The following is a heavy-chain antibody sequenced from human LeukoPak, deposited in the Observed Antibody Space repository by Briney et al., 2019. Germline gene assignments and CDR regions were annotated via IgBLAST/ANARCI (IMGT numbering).Heavy chain of an antibody. CDR2: IYTSGST. CDR1: GGSISSGSYY. D-gene: IGHD5/OR15-5a*01. J-gene: IGHJ4*02. V-gene: IGHV4-61*02. Sequence: SETLSLTCTVSGGSISSGSYYWSWIRQPAGKGLEWIGRIYTSGSTNYNPSLKSRVTISVDTSKNQFSLKLSSVTAADTAVYYCAGGSVEFDYWGQGTLVTVSS. CDR3: AGGSVEFDY.